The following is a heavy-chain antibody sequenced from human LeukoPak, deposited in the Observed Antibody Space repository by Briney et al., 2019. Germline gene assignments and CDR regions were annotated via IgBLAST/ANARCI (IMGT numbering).Heavy chain of an antibody. D-gene: IGHD2-2*01. V-gene: IGHV3-21*01. CDR2: ISSNSSYI. CDR3: ARSPLGVVPAASNY. Sequence: GGSLRLSCAASGFTFSSYSMNWVRQAPGKGLEWVSSISSNSSYIYYADSVKGRFTISRDNAKNSLYLQMNSLRAEDTAVYYCARSPLGVVPAASNYWGQGTLVTVSS. J-gene: IGHJ4*02. CDR1: GFTFSSYS.